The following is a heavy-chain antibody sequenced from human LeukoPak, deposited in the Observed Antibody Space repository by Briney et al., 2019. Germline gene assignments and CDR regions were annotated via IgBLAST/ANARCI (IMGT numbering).Heavy chain of an antibody. V-gene: IGHV1-58*01. J-gene: IGHJ6*02. CDR1: GFTFTSSA. CDR2: IVVGSGNT. CDR3: AADSDYGDYGMDV. D-gene: IGHD4-17*01. Sequence: SVTVSCKASGFTFTSSAVQWVRQARGQRLEWIGWIVVGSGNTNYAQKFQERVTITRDMSTSTAYMELSSLRSEDTAVYYCAADSDYGDYGMDVWGQGTTVTVSS.